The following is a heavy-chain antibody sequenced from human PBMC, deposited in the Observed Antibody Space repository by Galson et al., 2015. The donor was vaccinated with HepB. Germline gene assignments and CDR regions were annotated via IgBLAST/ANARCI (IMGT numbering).Heavy chain of an antibody. Sequence: ETLSLTCTVSGGSISSYYWSWIRQPPGKELEWIGYIYYSGSTNYNPSLKSRITISVDTSKNQFSLKLTSVTAADTAVYYCARASYYYGSGSYYWFDPWGQGTLVTVSS. CDR1: GGSISSYY. CDR3: ARASYYYGSGSYYWFDP. CDR2: IYYSGST. D-gene: IGHD3-10*01. V-gene: IGHV4-59*08. J-gene: IGHJ5*02.